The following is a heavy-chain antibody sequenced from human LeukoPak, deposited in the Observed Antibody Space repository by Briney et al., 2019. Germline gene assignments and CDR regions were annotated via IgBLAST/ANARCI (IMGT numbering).Heavy chain of an antibody. D-gene: IGHD2-2*02. CDR3: ATQLPIVVVPAAILRHWFDP. CDR2: FDPEDGET. J-gene: IGHJ5*02. Sequence: ASVKVSCKVSGYTLTELSMHWVRQAPGKGLEWMGGFDPEDGETIYAQKFQGRVTMTEDTSTDTAYMEPSSLGSEDTAVYYCATQLPIVVVPAAILRHWFDPWGQGTLVTVSS. V-gene: IGHV1-24*01. CDR1: GYTLTELS.